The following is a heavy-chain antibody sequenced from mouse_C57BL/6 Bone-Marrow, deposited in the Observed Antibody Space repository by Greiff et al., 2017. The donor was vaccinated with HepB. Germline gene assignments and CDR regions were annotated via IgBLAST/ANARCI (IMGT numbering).Heavy chain of an antibody. CDR1: GFTFSSYA. V-gene: IGHV5-4*01. CDR2: ISDGGSYT. CDR3: AREAGGTTWFAY. J-gene: IGHJ3*01. Sequence: EVMLVESGGGLVKPGGSLKLSCAASGFTFSSYAMSWVRQTPEKRLEWVATISDGGSYTYYPDNVKGRFTISRDNAKNNLYLQMSHLKSEDTAMYYWAREAGGTTWFAYWGQGTLVTVSA. D-gene: IGHD2-14*01.